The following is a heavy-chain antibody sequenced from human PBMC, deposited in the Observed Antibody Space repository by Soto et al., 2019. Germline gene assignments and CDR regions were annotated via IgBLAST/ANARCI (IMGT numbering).Heavy chain of an antibody. Sequence: SVKVSCKASGGTFSSYAISWVLQAPGQGLEWMGGIIPIFGTANYAQKFQGRVTITADESTSTAYMELSSLRSEDTAVYYCARAPGWATSRNSYYYYGMDGWGQGTTVSVSS. CDR3: ARAPGWATSRNSYYYYGMDG. CDR2: IIPIFGTA. V-gene: IGHV1-69*13. CDR1: GGTFSSYA. D-gene: IGHD1-7*01. J-gene: IGHJ6*02.